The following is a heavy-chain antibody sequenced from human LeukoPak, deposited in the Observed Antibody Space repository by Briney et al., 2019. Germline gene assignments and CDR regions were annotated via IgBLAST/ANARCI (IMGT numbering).Heavy chain of an antibody. V-gene: IGHV4-34*01. J-gene: IGHJ4*02. CDR2: INHSGST. D-gene: IGHD6-19*01. Sequence: SETLSLTCAVYGGSFSGCYWSWIRQPPGKGLEWIGEINHSGSTNYNPSLKSRVTISVDTSKNQFSLKLSSVTAADTAVYYCARTPYEIAVAGLYYFDYWGQGTLVTVSS. CDR1: GGSFSGCY. CDR3: ARTPYEIAVAGLYYFDY.